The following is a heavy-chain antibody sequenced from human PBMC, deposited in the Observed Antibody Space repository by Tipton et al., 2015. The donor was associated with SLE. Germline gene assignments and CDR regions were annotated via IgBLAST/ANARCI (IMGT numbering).Heavy chain of an antibody. CDR3: ARRVRGGDYAYYFDY. D-gene: IGHD2-21*02. CDR1: GGSISSGGYY. J-gene: IGHJ4*02. CDR2: IYYSGST. V-gene: IGHV4-31*03. Sequence: LRLSCTVSGGSISSGGYYWSWIRQHPGKGLEWIGYIYYSGSTYYNPSLKSRVTISVDTSKNQFSLKLSSVTAADTAVYYCARRVRGGDYAYYFDYWGQGTLVTVSS.